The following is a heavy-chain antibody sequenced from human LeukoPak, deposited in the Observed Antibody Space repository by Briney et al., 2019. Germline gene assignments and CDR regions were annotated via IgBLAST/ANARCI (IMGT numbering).Heavy chain of an antibody. J-gene: IGHJ5*02. Sequence: TGGSLRLSCAASGFTFSSYSMNWVRQAPGKGLEWVSSISSSSSYIYYADSVKGRFTISRDNAKNSLYLQMNSLRAEDTAVYYCARGGVPAGSNWFDPWGQGTLVTVSS. CDR3: ARGGVPAGSNWFDP. D-gene: IGHD2-2*01. V-gene: IGHV3-21*01. CDR1: GFTFSSYS. CDR2: ISSSSSYI.